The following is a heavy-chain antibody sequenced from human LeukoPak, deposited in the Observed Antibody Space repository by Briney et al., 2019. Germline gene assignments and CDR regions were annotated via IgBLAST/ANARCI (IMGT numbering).Heavy chain of an antibody. CDR1: GFKFKTYG. D-gene: IGHD1/OR15-1a*01. CDR3: AIRAREQRDSSPGNWLDP. J-gene: IGHJ5*02. Sequence: GGSLRLSCAASGFKFKTYGMHWVRQAPGEGLEWVAVIYYDGNQKYYGDSVKGRFTVSRDVSENMLYLQMSSLRADDTAVYYCAIRAREQRDSSPGNWLDPWGQGTLVTVSS. CDR2: IYYDGNQK. V-gene: IGHV3-33*01.